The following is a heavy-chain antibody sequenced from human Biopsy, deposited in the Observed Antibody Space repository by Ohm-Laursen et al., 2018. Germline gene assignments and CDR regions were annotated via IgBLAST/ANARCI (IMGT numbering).Heavy chain of an antibody. CDR1: GFTFKNDN. V-gene: IGHV3-33*01. CDR2: IYNDGINE. Sequence: SLRLSCAASGFTFKNDNMHWVRQAPGKGLEWVAAIYNDGINEYYADSVKGRFTISRDDSKNTLYLQMNSLRVEDTAVFYCARDLRGHWFFNLWGRGTLVTVSS. J-gene: IGHJ2*01. CDR3: ARDLRGHWFFNL. D-gene: IGHD5/OR15-5a*01.